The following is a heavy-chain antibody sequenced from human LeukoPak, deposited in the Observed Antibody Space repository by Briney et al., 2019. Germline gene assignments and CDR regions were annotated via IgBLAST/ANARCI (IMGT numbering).Heavy chain of an antibody. CDR2: INHSGST. D-gene: IGHD3-10*01. CDR3: ARVKSRITMVRGVKTGYFDY. V-gene: IGHV4-34*01. J-gene: IGHJ4*02. Sequence: PSETLSLTCAVYGGSFSGYYWSWIRQPPGKGLEWIGEINHSGSTNYNPSLKSRVTISVDTSKNQFSLKLSPVTAADTAVYYCARVKSRITMVRGVKTGYFDYWGQGTLVTVSS. CDR1: GGSFSGYY.